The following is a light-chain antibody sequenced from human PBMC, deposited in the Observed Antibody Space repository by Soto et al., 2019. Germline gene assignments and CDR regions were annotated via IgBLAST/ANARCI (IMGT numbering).Light chain of an antibody. Sequence: EIVLTQSPATLSLSPGERATLSCRASQSVSASYLAWYQQKPGQAPRLLIYGASSRATGIPDRFSGSGSGTDFTLTISRLEPEDFAVYYCQQYGSSPLFTFGPGTKVDIK. CDR1: QSVSASY. CDR2: GAS. CDR3: QQYGSSPLFT. J-gene: IGKJ3*01. V-gene: IGKV3-20*01.